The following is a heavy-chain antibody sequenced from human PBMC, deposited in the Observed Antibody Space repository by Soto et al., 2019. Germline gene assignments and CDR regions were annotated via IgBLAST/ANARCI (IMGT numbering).Heavy chain of an antibody. D-gene: IGHD6-13*01. Sequence: GAPWNISRKGSGYSFTRYWIAWVRQMPGKGLEWMGIIYPYDSDTRYSPSFQDQVTISADKSITTAYLEWSSLEASDTAMYYCARIEGFGSTSNALDVWGQATTDTVSS. CDR3: ARIEGFGSTSNALDV. CDR1: GYSFTRYW. J-gene: IGHJ6*02. V-gene: IGHV5-51*01. CDR2: IYPYDSDT.